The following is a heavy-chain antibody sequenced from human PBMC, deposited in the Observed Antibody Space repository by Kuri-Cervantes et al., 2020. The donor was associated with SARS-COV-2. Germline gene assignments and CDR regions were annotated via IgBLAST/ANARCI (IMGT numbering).Heavy chain of an antibody. CDR2: IYPGDSDT. J-gene: IGHJ3*02. D-gene: IGHD6-13*01. CDR1: GYSFTSYW. CDR3: ARPRGGSSWSRDAFDT. Sequence: KVSCKGSGYSFTSYWIGWVRQMPGKGLEWMGIIYPGDSDTRYSPSFQGQVTISADKSISTAYLQWSSLKASDTAMYYCARPRGGSSWSRDAFDTWGQGTMVTVSS. V-gene: IGHV5-51*01.